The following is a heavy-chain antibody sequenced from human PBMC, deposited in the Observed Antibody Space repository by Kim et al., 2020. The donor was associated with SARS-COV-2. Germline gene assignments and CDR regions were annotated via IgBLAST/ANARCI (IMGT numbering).Heavy chain of an antibody. V-gene: IGHV3-7*01. Sequence: GGSLRLSCAASGFIFGSQWMTWVRQAPGKGLEWEANIKPDGSEKYHVDSVKGRFTISRDNAKNSLDLQMNSLRVEDTAVYYCVRGAGMGDWGQGTLVTVSS. J-gene: IGHJ4*02. D-gene: IGHD2-8*01. CDR3: VRGAGMGD. CDR1: GFIFGSQW. CDR2: IKPDGSEK.